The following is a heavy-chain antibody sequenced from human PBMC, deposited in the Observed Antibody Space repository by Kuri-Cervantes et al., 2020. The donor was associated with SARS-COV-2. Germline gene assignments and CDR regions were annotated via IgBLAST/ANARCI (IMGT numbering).Heavy chain of an antibody. V-gene: IGHV4-34*01. CDR3: ARKRTTVTTFWFDP. CDR1: GGSFSGYY. J-gene: IGHJ5*02. D-gene: IGHD4-17*01. Sequence: GSLRLSCAVSGGSFSGYYWSWIRQPPGKGLEWIGEINHSGSTNYNPSLKSRVTISVDTSKNQFSLKLSSVTAADTAVYYCARKRTTVTTFWFDPWGQGTLVTVSS. CDR2: INHSGST.